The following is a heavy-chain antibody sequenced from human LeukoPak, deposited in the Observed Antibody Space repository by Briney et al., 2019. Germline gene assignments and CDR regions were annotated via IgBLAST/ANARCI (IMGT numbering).Heavy chain of an antibody. CDR1: GFTFSSYA. CDR2: ISGSDGST. Sequence: GGSLRLSCAASGFTFSSYAMSWVRQAPGKGLEWVSGISGSDGSTNYADSVKGRFTISRENSKNTLYLQMNSLRAEDTAVYYCATSYDSSGYIDYWGQGTLVTVSS. D-gene: IGHD3-22*01. J-gene: IGHJ4*02. CDR3: ATSYDSSGYIDY. V-gene: IGHV3-23*01.